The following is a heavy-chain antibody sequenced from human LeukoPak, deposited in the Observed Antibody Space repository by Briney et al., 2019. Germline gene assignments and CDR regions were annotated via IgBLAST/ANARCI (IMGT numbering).Heavy chain of an antibody. CDR3: AREGGVPAAMGDAFDI. J-gene: IGHJ3*02. CDR1: GFTFSSYA. Sequence: PGGSLRLSCAASGFTFSSYAMHWVRQAPGKGLEWVAVISYDGSNKYYADSVKGRFTISRDNSKNTLYLQMNSLRAEDTAVYYCAREGGVPAAMGDAFDIWGQGTMVTVSS. CDR2: ISYDGSNK. V-gene: IGHV3-30*04. D-gene: IGHD2-2*01.